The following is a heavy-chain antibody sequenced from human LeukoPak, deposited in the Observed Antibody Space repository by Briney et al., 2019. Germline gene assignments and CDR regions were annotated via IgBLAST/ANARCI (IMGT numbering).Heavy chain of an antibody. D-gene: IGHD3-10*01. CDR2: IYYSGNT. CDR3: ARTWSYWFDP. J-gene: IGHJ5*02. Sequence: SETLSLTCTVSGGSISSYYWSWIRQPPGKGLEWIGYIYYSGNTNYNPSLKSRVTISVDTSKNQFSLKLSSVTAADTAVYYCARTWSYWFDPWGQGTLVTVSS. CDR1: GGSISSYY. V-gene: IGHV4-59*01.